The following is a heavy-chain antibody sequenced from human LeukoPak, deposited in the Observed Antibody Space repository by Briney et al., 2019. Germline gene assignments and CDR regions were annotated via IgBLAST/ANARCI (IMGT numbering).Heavy chain of an antibody. CDR3: ARVNQWLAPQNRPFDY. J-gene: IGHJ4*02. CDR1: GFTFSSYA. D-gene: IGHD6-19*01. CDR2: ISYDGSSQ. Sequence: RPGRSLRLSGAASGFTFSSYAIHWVRQAPGKGLEWVAVISYDGSSQYYADSVKGRFTISRDNSKNTLYLQMNSLRTEDTAVYYCARVNQWLAPQNRPFDYWGQGTLVTVSS. V-gene: IGHV3-30-3*01.